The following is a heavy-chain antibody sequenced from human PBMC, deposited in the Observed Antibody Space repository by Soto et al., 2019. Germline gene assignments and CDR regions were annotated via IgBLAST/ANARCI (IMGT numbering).Heavy chain of an antibody. CDR3: ARDHKGGYYYYGMDV. J-gene: IGHJ6*02. CDR1: GFTFTGYE. V-gene: IGHV3-48*03. CDR2: ISPSGITI. Sequence: GGSLRLSCAASGFTFTGYEMNWVRQAPGKGLEWISYISPSGITIYYADSVKGRFTISRDNAKNSLYLQMNSLRAEDTVVYYCARDHKGGYYYYGMDVWGQGTTVTV.